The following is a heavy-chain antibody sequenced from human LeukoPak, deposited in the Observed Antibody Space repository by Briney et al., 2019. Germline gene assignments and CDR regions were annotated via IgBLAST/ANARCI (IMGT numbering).Heavy chain of an antibody. J-gene: IGHJ3*02. Sequence: PGGSLRLSCAASGFTFSSYAMHWVRQAPGKGLEWVAVISYDGSNKYYADSVKGRFTISRDNSKNTLYLQMNSLRAEDTAVYYCARGDDDYGRNAFDIWGQGTMVTVSS. D-gene: IGHD4-17*01. CDR3: ARGDDDYGRNAFDI. V-gene: IGHV3-30-3*01. CDR1: GFTFSSYA. CDR2: ISYDGSNK.